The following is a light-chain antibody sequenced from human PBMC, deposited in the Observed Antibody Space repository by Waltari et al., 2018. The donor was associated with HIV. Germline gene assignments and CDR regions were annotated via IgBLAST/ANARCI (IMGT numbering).Light chain of an antibody. V-gene: IGKV3-11*01. Sequence: EIVLTQSPATLSLSPGERATLSCRASQSVSSSLDWYQQQSGQPPRLLIYYASDRATGIPARFSGSGSGTDFTLTISSLEPEDFAVYYCQQRGNWRITFGQGTRLEIK. J-gene: IGKJ5*01. CDR2: YAS. CDR3: QQRGNWRIT. CDR1: QSVSSS.